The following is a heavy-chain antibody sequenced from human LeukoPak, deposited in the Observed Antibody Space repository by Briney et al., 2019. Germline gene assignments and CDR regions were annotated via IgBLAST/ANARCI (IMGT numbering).Heavy chain of an antibody. D-gene: IGHD6-13*01. CDR3: AKAAGTYYFDY. CDR1: EFTFSSYG. CDR2: ISYDGSNK. J-gene: IGHJ4*02. V-gene: IGHV3-30*18. Sequence: GGSLRLSCAASEFTFSSYGMHWVRQAPGKGLEWVAVISYDGSNKYYADSVKGRFTISRDNSKNTLYLQMNSLRAEDTAVYYCAKAAGTYYFDYWGQGTLVTVSS.